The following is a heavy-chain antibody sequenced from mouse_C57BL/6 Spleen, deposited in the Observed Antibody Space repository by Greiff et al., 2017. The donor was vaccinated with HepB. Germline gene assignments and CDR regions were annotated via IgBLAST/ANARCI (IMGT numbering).Heavy chain of an antibody. CDR1: GFSFTSYA. J-gene: IGHJ3*01. CDR3: ASPYYYGSSWVAY. CDR2: IWTGGGT. Sequence: VQLQQSGPGLVAPSQSLSITCTVSGFSFTSYAISWVRQPPGKGLEWLGVIWTGGGTNYNSALKSRLSISTDNSKSQVFLKMNSLQTDDTARYYCASPYYYGSSWVAYWGQGTLVTVSA. V-gene: IGHV2-9-1*01. D-gene: IGHD1-1*01.